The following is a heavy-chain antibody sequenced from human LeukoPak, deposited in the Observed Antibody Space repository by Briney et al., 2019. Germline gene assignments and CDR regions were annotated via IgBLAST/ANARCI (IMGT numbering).Heavy chain of an antibody. Sequence: AGGSLRLSCAVSGITLSNYGMSWVRQAPGKGLEWVAGMSDSGGRTNYADSVKGRFTISRDNPKNTLYLQMNSLRAEDTAVYFCAIRGVVIRVILVGFHKEAYYFDSWGQGALVTVSS. CDR2: MSDSGGRT. V-gene: IGHV3-23*01. D-gene: IGHD3-22*01. CDR1: GITLSNYG. J-gene: IGHJ4*02. CDR3: AIRGVVIRVILVGFHKEAYYFDS.